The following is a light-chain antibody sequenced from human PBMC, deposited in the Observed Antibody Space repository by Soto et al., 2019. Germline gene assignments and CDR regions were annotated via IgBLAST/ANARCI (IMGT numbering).Light chain of an antibody. CDR1: HSISSY. CDR2: AAS. V-gene: IGKV1-39*01. Sequence: QMTQSPWCLSASVWERVTITWRSSHSISSYLYWYQQKPWKAPKLLIYAASSLQSGVPSRFSGSGSGTDFTLTISSLQPADFATYYCQQSYSTPMRFGQGTKVDIK. J-gene: IGKJ1*01. CDR3: QQSYSTPMR.